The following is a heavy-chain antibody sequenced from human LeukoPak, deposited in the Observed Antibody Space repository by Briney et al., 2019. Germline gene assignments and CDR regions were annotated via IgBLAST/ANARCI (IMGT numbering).Heavy chain of an antibody. V-gene: IGHV1-18*01. Sequence: GASVKVSCKASGYTFTSYGISWVRQAPGQGLEWMGWISAYNGNTNYAQKLQGRVTMTTNTSTSTAYMELSSLRSEDTAVYYCAIRSSWDAFDIWGQGTMVTVSS. CDR3: AIRSSWDAFDI. CDR1: GYTFTSYG. J-gene: IGHJ3*02. D-gene: IGHD6-6*01. CDR2: ISAYNGNT.